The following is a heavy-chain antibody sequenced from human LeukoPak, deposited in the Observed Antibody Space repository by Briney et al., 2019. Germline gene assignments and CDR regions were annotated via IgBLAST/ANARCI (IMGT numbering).Heavy chain of an antibody. V-gene: IGHV3-74*01. CDR1: GFTFSSYW. CDR2: IASDGSST. J-gene: IGHJ6*02. Sequence: GGSLRLSCAASGFTFSSYWMNWVRQAPGKGLVWVSRIASDGSSTTYADSVKGRFSISRDNSKNTLYLQMNSLRAEDTAVYYCARETDFYGMDVWGQGTTVTVSS. CDR3: ARETDFYGMDV. D-gene: IGHD3-3*01.